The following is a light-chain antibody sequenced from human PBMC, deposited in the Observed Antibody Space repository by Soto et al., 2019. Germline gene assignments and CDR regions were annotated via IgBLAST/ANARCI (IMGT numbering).Light chain of an antibody. CDR3: AAWDDSLNGHI. CDR1: SSNIGSNS. CDR2: SSN. J-gene: IGLJ1*01. Sequence: QSVPNQPHSASGTPGQRVTISCSGSSSNIGSNSVHWFQQVPGTAPKPLIYSSNQRPSGVPERFSGSKSGTSASLAISGLQSEDEADYYCAAWDDSLNGHIFGTGTKVTGL. V-gene: IGLV1-44*01.